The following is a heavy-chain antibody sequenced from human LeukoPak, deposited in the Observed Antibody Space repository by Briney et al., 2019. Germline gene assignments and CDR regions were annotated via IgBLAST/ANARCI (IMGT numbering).Heavy chain of an antibody. CDR3: ARGSCGWYLYFDY. D-gene: IGHD6-19*01. V-gene: IGHV1-2*02. Sequence: ASLKVSCKASGYTFTGYYMHWVRQAPGQGLELMGWINPNSGGTNYAQRFQGRVTMTRDTSISTAYMELSRLRSDDTAVYYCARGSCGWYLYFDYWGQGTLVTVSS. CDR2: INPNSGGT. CDR1: GYTFTGYY. J-gene: IGHJ4*02.